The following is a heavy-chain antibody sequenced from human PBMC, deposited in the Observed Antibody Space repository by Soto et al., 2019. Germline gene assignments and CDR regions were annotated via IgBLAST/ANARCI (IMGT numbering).Heavy chain of an antibody. V-gene: IGHV4-39*01. CDR3: FTSGDYYYYMDV. D-gene: IGHD3-10*01. CDR1: GGSISSSSYY. J-gene: IGHJ6*03. Sequence: SETLSLTCTVSGGSISSSSYYWGWIRQPPGKGLEWIGSIYYSGSTYYNPSLKSRVTISVDTSKNQFSLKLSSVTAADTAVYYCFTSGDYYYYMDVWGKGTTVTVSS. CDR2: IYYSGST.